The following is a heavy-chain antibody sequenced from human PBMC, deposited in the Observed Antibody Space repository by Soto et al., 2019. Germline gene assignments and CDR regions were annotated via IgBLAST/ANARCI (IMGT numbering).Heavy chain of an antibody. CDR1: GGSISSGGYY. D-gene: IGHD3-10*01. J-gene: IGHJ3*01. CDR3: ERSAHPFHPTVRGPHGFDV. CDR2: IYYTGRT. Sequence: QVQLQESGPGLVKPSQTLSLTCSVSGGSISSGGYYWSWIRQHPGQGLECIGYIYYTGRTYYNPSLMSRVNISVDEAKNLLSVNVASGTAADTAVYYCERSAHPFHPTVRGPHGFDVWGQGTMVTVSS. V-gene: IGHV4-31*03.